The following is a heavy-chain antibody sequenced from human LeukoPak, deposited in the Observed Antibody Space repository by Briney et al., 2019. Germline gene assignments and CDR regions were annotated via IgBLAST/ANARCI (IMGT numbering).Heavy chain of an antibody. J-gene: IGHJ4*02. Sequence: GGSLRLSCAASGFTFSSYAMHWVRQAPGKGLEWVANIKQDGSEKYYVDSVKGRFTISRDNAKNSLYLQMNSLRAEDTAVYYCARSPVGASATFDYWGQGTLVTVSS. CDR2: IKQDGSEK. CDR1: GFTFSSYA. V-gene: IGHV3-7*03. CDR3: ARSPVGASATFDY.